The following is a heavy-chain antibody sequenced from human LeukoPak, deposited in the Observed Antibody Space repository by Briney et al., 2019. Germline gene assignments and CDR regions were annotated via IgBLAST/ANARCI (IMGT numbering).Heavy chain of an antibody. D-gene: IGHD3-22*01. CDR1: GGTSNSHA. V-gene: IGHV1-69*04. CDR3: ATTNDGGGYQWGDFFDF. Sequence: SAKVSCKASGGTSNSHAISWVRQAPGQGLEWMGRIIPNLGTTNRAQNFQDRVTLTADKSTNTAYMELTSLTSDDTAVYYCATTNDGGGYQWGDFFDFWGQGALVTVSS. J-gene: IGHJ4*02. CDR2: IIPNLGTT.